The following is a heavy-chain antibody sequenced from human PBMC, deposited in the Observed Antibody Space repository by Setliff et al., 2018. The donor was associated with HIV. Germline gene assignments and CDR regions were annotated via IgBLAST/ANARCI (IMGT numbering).Heavy chain of an antibody. CDR1: GFTLIDHW. D-gene: IGHD5-12*01. V-gene: IGHV3-74*01. Sequence: PGGSLRLSCAASGFTLIDHWMHWVSPVPGKGLVWVSRINNDGSITNYADFVKGRFTMSRDSAKNTLYLQMNSLRAEDTAIYNCAKSDYNYNNLAGPNYFDFWGQGTLVTVSS. CDR2: INNDGSIT. CDR3: AKSDYNYNNLAGPNYFDF. J-gene: IGHJ4*02.